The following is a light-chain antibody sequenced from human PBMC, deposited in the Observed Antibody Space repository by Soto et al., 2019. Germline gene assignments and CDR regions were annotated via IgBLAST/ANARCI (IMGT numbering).Light chain of an antibody. CDR3: QPYDSSLSGNYA. J-gene: IGLJ1*01. CDR2: GNS. CDR1: SSNIGAGYD. Sequence: QSALTQPPSVSGAPGQRVTISCTGSSSNIGAGYDVRWYQQLPGTAPKLLIYGNSNRPSGVPDRFSGSKSGTSASLAITGIQDEDEDDYYRQPYDSSLSGNYAFGTATKVTVL. V-gene: IGLV1-40*01.